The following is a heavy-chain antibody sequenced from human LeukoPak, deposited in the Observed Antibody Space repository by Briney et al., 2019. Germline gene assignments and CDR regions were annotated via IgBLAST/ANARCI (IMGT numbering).Heavy chain of an antibody. D-gene: IGHD3-10*01. V-gene: IGHV4-38-2*02. CDR3: AREGYYGSGSYYPGAGDY. CDR2: IYHSGST. J-gene: IGHJ4*02. CDR1: GYSISSGYY. Sequence: PSETLSLTCTVSGYSISSGYYWGWIRQPPGKGLEWIGSIYHSGSTYYNPSLKSRVTISVDTSKNQFSLKLSSVTAADTAVYYCAREGYYGSGSYYPGAGDYWGQGTLVTVSS.